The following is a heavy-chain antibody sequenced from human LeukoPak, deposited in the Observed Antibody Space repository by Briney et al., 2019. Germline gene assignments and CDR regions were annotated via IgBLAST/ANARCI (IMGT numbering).Heavy chain of an antibody. CDR3: ARQPANTAAFDI. CDR1: GGSINTYY. J-gene: IGHJ3*02. Sequence: PSETLSLTCTVSGGSINTYYWSWIRQPPGKGLEWIAYVRDNGESNYNPYLKSRVAISLDTANNQISLRLNFVTAADTAIYYCARQPANTAAFDIWGLGTMVTVSS. D-gene: IGHD5-18*01. CDR2: VRDNGES. V-gene: IGHV4-59*08.